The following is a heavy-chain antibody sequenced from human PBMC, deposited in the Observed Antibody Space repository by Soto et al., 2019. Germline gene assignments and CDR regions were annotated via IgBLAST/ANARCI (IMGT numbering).Heavy chain of an antibody. CDR3: AEDRERDAWYEDY. CDR2: ISGSDGST. D-gene: IGHD6-13*01. Sequence: PGGSLILSCVASGFSFSSYAMTWVRQAPGRGLEWVSVISGSDGSTYYADSVKGRFTISRDNSKNTLYLQMNSLRAEDTAVYYCAEDRERDAWYEDYWGQGTLVTVSS. J-gene: IGHJ4*02. CDR1: GFSFSSYA. V-gene: IGHV3-23*01.